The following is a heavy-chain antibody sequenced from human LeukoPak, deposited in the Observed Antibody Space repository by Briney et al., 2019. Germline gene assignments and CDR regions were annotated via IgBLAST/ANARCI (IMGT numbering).Heavy chain of an antibody. CDR1: GFSFDDYV. Sequence: PGGSLRLSCAASGFSFDDYVMHWVRQAPVKVLEWVSGISWNSGSIGYADSVKGRFTTSRDNAKNSLYLQMNSLRAEDTALYYCAKDSRGSGSRYYAMDVWGQGTTVTVSS. CDR3: AKDSRGSGSRYYAMDV. CDR2: ISWNSGSI. J-gene: IGHJ6*02. D-gene: IGHD3-10*01. V-gene: IGHV3-9*01.